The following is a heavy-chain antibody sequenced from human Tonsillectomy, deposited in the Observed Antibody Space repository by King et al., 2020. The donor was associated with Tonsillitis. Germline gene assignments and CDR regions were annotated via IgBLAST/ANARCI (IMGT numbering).Heavy chain of an antibody. V-gene: IGHV5-51*01. CDR3: ASGWFGETYSRAPTENYYYDVMDV. Sequence: VQLVESGAEMKKPGESLKISCKGSGYSFASYWIGWVRQTPGKGLEWMGIIYPDDSNTRYSPSFQGQVTISVDKTISTAYLQWNSLQASDTATYYCASGWFGETYSRAPTENYYYDVMDVWGQGTRVTVSS. J-gene: IGHJ6*02. D-gene: IGHD3-10*01. CDR2: IYPDDSNT. CDR1: GYSFASYW.